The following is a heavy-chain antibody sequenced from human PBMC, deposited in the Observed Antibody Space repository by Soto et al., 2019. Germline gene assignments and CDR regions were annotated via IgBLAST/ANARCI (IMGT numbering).Heavy chain of an antibody. J-gene: IGHJ2*01. V-gene: IGHV3-23*01. D-gene: IGHD4-17*01. CDR3: AKDRTTVTTKWYFDL. Sequence: EVQLLESGGGLAQPGGSLRLSCAASGFTFSSYAMSWVRQAPGKGLEWVSAISGSGGNTYYADSVKGRFTISRDNSKSTLYLQMNSLRAEDTAVYYCAKDRTTVTTKWYFDLWGRGTLVTVSS. CDR2: ISGSGGNT. CDR1: GFTFSSYA.